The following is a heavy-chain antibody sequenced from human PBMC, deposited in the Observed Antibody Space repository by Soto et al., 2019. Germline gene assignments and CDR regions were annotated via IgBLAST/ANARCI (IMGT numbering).Heavy chain of an antibody. D-gene: IGHD2-2*02. J-gene: IGHJ4*02. Sequence: VASVKVSCKASGYTFTSYARHWVRQAPGQRLEWMGWINAGNGNTKYSQKFQGRVTITRDTSASTAYMELSSLRSEDTAVYYCARDLYCSSTSCYRVFDYWGQGTLVTVSS. CDR2: INAGNGNT. CDR3: ARDLYCSSTSCYRVFDY. CDR1: GYTFTSYA. V-gene: IGHV1-3*01.